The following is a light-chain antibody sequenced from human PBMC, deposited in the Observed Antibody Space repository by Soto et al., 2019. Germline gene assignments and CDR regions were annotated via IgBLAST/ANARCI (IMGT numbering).Light chain of an antibody. CDR1: SSDVGAYNY. CDR2: DVN. CDR3: TSWTTSTTMK. J-gene: IGLJ2*01. Sequence: QSVLTQPASVSGFPGRSITISCTGTSSDVGAYNYVSWYQQHPGKAPKLMIYDVNIRPPGVSNRFSGSKSGNTASLTISGLQAEDEADYYCTSWTTSTTMKFGGGTKVTVL. V-gene: IGLV2-14*01.